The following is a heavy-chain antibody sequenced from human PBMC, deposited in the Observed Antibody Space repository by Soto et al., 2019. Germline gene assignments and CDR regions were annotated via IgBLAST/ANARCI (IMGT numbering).Heavy chain of an antibody. CDR1: GFTFSSYG. Sequence: GGSLRLSCAASGFTFSSYGMHWVRQAPGKGLEWVAVIWYDGNNKYYADSVKGRFTISRDNSNNTLYVQMTSLRAEDTAVYYCARGLHSLFDYWGQGTLVTVS. V-gene: IGHV3-33*01. CDR2: IWYDGNNK. D-gene: IGHD2-21*01. CDR3: ARGLHSLFDY. J-gene: IGHJ4*02.